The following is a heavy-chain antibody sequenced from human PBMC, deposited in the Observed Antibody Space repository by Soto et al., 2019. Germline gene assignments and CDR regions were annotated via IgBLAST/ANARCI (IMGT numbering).Heavy chain of an antibody. J-gene: IGHJ4*02. V-gene: IGHV3-33*01. CDR3: SRDYADYVRHIDY. CDR1: GFTFSSYG. Sequence: PGGSLRLSCAASGFTFSSYGMHWVRQAPGKGLEWVAVIWYDGSNKYYADSVKGRFTISRDNSKNTLYLQMNSLRAEDTAVYYCSRDYADYVRHIDYWGQGTLVTVSS. D-gene: IGHD4-17*01. CDR2: IWYDGSNK.